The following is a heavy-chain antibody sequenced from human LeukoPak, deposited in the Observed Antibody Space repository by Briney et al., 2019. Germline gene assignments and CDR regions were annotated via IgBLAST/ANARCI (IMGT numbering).Heavy chain of an antibody. V-gene: IGHV3-23*01. D-gene: IGHD4-17*01. CDR3: ASITTYGDYEDYYYGMDV. J-gene: IGHJ6*02. Sequence: GGSLRLSCAASGFTFSSYAMSWVRQAPGKGLEWVSAISGTGSSTYSADSVKGRFTISRDNAKDSLYLQMNSLRAEDTAVYYCASITTYGDYEDYYYGMDVWGQGTTVTVSS. CDR1: GFTFSSYA. CDR2: ISGTGSST.